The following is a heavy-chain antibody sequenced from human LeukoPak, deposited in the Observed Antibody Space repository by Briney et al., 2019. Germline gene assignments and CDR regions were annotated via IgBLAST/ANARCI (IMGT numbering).Heavy chain of an antibody. J-gene: IGHJ4*02. CDR2: IKSKTDGGTT. Sequence: GGSLRLSCAASGSTFSSYWMSWVRQAPRKGLEWVGRIKSKTDGGTTDYAAPVKGRFTISRDDSKNTLYLQMNSLKTEDTAVYYCTTTERVYYYGSGSYYNNTYYFDYWGQGTLVTVSS. CDR3: TTTERVYYYGSGSYYNNTYYFDY. CDR1: GSTFSSYW. V-gene: IGHV3-15*01. D-gene: IGHD3-10*01.